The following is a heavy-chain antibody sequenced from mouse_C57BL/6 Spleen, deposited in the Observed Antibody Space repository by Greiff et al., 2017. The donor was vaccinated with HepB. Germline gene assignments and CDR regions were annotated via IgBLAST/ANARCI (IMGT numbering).Heavy chain of an antibody. D-gene: IGHD1-1*01. CDR2: IYPGDGDT. J-gene: IGHJ2*01. CDR1: GYAFSSSW. CDR3: ARGGYYGSSPLFDY. Sequence: VQLQQSGPELVKPGASVKISCKASGYAFSSSWMNWVKQRPGKGLEWIGRIYPGDGDTNYNGKFKGKATLTADKSSSTAYMQLSSLPSEDSAVYFCARGGYYGSSPLFDYWGQGTTLTVSS. V-gene: IGHV1-82*01.